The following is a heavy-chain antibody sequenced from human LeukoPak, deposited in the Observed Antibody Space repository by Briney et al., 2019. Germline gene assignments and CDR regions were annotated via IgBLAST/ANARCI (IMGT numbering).Heavy chain of an antibody. V-gene: IGHV4-61*01. Sequence: SETLSLTCTVSGDSVNSDSYYRSWMRQPPGKGLEWIGFMHHTGRTNYNPSLESRITISLDTSKNQFSLRLSSVTAADTAVYYCTRSPRSATYADYWGRGTLVTVSS. CDR1: GDSVNSDSYY. CDR2: MHHTGRT. CDR3: TRSPRSATYADY. D-gene: IGHD3-10*01. J-gene: IGHJ4*02.